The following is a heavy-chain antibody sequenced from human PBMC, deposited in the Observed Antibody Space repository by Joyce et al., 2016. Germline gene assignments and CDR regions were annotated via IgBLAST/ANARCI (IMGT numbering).Heavy chain of an antibody. Sequence: EVQLVESGGRLVQPGGSLRLSCAASGFMFSSYWMIWVRQGPGKGLEWVANINQDGSEKNYVDSVKGRFTISRDNAKKSLYLQMNSLRAEDTAVYYCAREARMQLTYYYFGLDVWGQGTTVVVSS. J-gene: IGHJ6*02. D-gene: IGHD5-18*01. CDR2: INQDGSEK. CDR1: GFMFSSYW. V-gene: IGHV3-7*01. CDR3: AREARMQLTYYYFGLDV.